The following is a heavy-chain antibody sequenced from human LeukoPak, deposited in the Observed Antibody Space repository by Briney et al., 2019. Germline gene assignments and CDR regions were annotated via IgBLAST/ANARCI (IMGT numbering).Heavy chain of an antibody. CDR2: IYYSGST. Sequence: PSETLSLTCTVSGGSISSYYWSWIRQPPGKGLEWIGYIYYSGSTNYNPSLKSRVTISVDTSKNQFSLKLRSVTAADTAVYYCARGGGGWYVDYWGQGTLVTVSS. CDR1: GGSISSYY. CDR3: ARGGGGWYVDY. V-gene: IGHV4-59*01. J-gene: IGHJ4*02. D-gene: IGHD6-19*01.